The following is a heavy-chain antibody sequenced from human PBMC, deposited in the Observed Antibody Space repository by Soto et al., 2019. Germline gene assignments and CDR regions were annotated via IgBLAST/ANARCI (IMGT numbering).Heavy chain of an antibody. Sequence: QVQLVQSGAEVKKPGASVKASCKASGFTFSAYYIYWVRQDPGQGLEWIGWINPNSGGTNNAQKFQGRVTMTRDTSTSTVYMELSALISDDTAVYYCARSLLDEYSSSWRSAYYGMDVWGQGTTVTVSS. D-gene: IGHD6-13*01. CDR3: ARSLLDEYSSSWRSAYYGMDV. J-gene: IGHJ6*02. V-gene: IGHV1-2*02. CDR2: INPNSGGT. CDR1: GFTFSAYY.